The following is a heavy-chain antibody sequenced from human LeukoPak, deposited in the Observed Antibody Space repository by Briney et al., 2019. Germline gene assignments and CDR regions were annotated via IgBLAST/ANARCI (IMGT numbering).Heavy chain of an antibody. CDR1: GDSVSSNSAA. Sequence: SQTLSLTCAISGDSVSSNSAAWNWIRQSPSRGLEWLGSTYYRSKWYNDYAVSVKSRITINPDTSKNQFSLQLNSVTPEDTAVYYCARTPFDYQPLLQGNPTGMDVWGQGTTVTVSS. CDR2: TYYRSKWYN. V-gene: IGHV6-1*01. J-gene: IGHJ6*02. CDR3: ARTPFDYQPLLQGNPTGMDV. D-gene: IGHD2-15*01.